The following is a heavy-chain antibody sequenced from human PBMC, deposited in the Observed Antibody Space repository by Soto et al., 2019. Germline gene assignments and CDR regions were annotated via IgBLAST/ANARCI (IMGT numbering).Heavy chain of an antibody. CDR2: INQGGST. Sequence: SYTMDLSCALYVGSFNGYYWTWIRQTPGKGLEWIGEINQGGSTNYNPSLKSRVTISVDTSKNQFSLKLSSVTAADTAVFYCARGARLATSPTGLAARLFSRGAFWLDSWGQGSLVTVSS. CDR3: ARGARLATSPTGLAARLFSRGAFWLDS. CDR1: VGSFNGYY. D-gene: IGHD6-6*01. J-gene: IGHJ5*01. V-gene: IGHV4-34*01.